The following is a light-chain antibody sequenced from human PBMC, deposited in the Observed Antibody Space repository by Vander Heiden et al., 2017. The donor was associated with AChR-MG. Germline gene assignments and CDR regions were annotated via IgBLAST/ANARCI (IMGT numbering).Light chain of an antibody. V-gene: IGLV2-23*01. CDR2: EDT. Sequence: SALTQPASVSGSPGQSIAISCTGTSSHVGSYNLVSWYQQHPGKAPKLIIYEDTNRPSGVSNRFSGSKSGNTAALTISGLQAEDEADYYCCSYAGSSTYVVFGGGTKLTVL. CDR1: SSHVGSYNL. CDR3: CSYAGSSTYVV. J-gene: IGLJ2*01.